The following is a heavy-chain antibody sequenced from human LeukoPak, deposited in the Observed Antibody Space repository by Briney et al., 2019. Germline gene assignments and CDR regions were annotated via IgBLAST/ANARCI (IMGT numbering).Heavy chain of an antibody. Sequence: SWIGWARQMPGKGLEWMAIINPGDSDTRYSPSFQGQVTISADKSISTVYLQWGSLKASDTAMYYCARQPGAGWFDPWGQGTLVTVSS. CDR2: INPGDSDT. J-gene: IGHJ5*02. CDR1: SW. V-gene: IGHV5-51*01. D-gene: IGHD3-10*01. CDR3: ARQPGAGWFDP.